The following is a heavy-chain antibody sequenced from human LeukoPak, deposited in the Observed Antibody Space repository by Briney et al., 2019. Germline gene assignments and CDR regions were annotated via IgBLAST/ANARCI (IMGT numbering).Heavy chain of an antibody. CDR3: APSEESSGPD. J-gene: IGHJ4*02. Sequence: GGSLRLSCAASGFTFSQYWMSWVRQAPGKALEWVANIKQDASKKWYLDSVKGRYTISGDHAKNAPCMQLNSLRAEDTAVYYCAPSEESSGPDGGEGTLVSVSS. V-gene: IGHV3-7*01. CDR2: IKQDASKK. D-gene: IGHD3-22*01. CDR1: GFTFSQYW.